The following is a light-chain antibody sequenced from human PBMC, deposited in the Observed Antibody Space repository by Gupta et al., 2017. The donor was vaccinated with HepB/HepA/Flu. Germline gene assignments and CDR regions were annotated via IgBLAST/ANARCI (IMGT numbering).Light chain of an antibody. CDR3: AAWDDSLSGGV. CDR2: RNN. Sequence: QSVLTQPPSASGPPGQRVTISCSGSSSNIGSNYVYWYQQLPGTAPKLLIFRNNQRPSGVPDRFSGSKSGTSASLDISGLRSEDEADYYCAAWDDSLSGGVFGGGTKLTV. CDR1: SSNIGSNY. J-gene: IGLJ2*01. V-gene: IGLV1-47*01.